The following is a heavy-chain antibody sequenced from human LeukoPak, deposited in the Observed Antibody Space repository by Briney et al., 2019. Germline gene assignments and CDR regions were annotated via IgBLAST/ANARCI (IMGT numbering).Heavy chain of an antibody. CDR1: GGSISSGDYY. CDR3: ARATYYDFWSGYYLFDY. Sequence: SQTLSLTCTVSGGSISSGDYYWSWIRQPPGKGLEWIGYIYYSGSTYCNPSLKSRVSISVDTSKNQFSLKLSSVTAADTAVYYCARATYYDFWSGYYLFDYWGQGTLVTVSS. D-gene: IGHD3-3*01. CDR2: IYYSGST. V-gene: IGHV4-30-4*08. J-gene: IGHJ4*02.